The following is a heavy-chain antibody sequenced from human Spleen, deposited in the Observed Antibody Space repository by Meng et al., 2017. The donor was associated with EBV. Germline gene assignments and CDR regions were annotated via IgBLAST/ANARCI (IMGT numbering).Heavy chain of an antibody. CDR2: IIPSFQTT. D-gene: IGHD6-13*01. V-gene: IGHV1-69*01. CDR3: ARIIQGSWYYYFDS. Sequence: QVQLVQSGAEVKKPXSSVKVSCKTSGDTFNSYAISWVRQAPGQGLEWVGRIIPSFQTTNYAQKFQGRLTITAVESTSTAYMELGSLTSDDTAVYYCARIIQGSWYYYFDSWGQGSLVTVSS. J-gene: IGHJ4*02. CDR1: GDTFNSYA.